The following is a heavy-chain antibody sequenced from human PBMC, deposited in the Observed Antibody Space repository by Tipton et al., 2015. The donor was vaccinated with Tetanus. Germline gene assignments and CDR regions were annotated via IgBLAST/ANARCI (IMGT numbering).Heavy chain of an antibody. CDR2: IYESGDT. Sequence: TLSLTCTVSGGSISDSNSYWGWIRQPPGKGQEWIGSIYESGDTYYIPSLKSRVTISVDTSKNQFSLNLNSMAAADTGVYYCARHQSGYFAPFDYWGQGNLVTVSS. CDR3: ARHQSGYFAPFDY. CDR1: GGSISDSNSY. J-gene: IGHJ4*02. D-gene: IGHD3-3*01. V-gene: IGHV4-39*01.